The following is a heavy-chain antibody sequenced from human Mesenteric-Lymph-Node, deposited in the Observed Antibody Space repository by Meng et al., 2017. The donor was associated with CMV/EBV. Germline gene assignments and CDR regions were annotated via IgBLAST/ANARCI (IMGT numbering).Heavy chain of an antibody. CDR1: GYTFTGYY. CDR3: AREWGAIVATLSSLDY. CDR2: INPNSGGT. J-gene: IGHJ4*02. Sequence: SGYTFTGYYRHWVRRAPGQGLEWMGRINPNSGGTNYAQKFQGRVTMTRDTSISTAYMELSRLRSDDTAVYYCAREWGAIVATLSSLDYWGQGTLVTVSS. V-gene: IGHV1-2*06. D-gene: IGHD5-12*01.